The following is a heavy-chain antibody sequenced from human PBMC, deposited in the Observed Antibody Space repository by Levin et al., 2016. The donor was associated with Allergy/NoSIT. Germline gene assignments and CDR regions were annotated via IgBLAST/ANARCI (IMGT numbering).Heavy chain of an antibody. CDR3: ARDRTYYDFWSGYEVEYYFDY. J-gene: IGHJ4*02. D-gene: IGHD3-3*01. CDR1: GFTFSSYW. Sequence: GESLKISCAASGFTFSSYWMHWVRQAPGKGLVWVSRINSDGSSTSYADSVKGRFTISRDNAKNTLYLQMNSLRAEDTAVYYCARDRTYYDFWSGYEVEYYFDYWGQGTLVTVSS. V-gene: IGHV3-74*01. CDR2: INSDGSST.